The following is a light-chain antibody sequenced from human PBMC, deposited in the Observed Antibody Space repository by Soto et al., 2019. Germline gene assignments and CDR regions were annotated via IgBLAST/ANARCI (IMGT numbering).Light chain of an antibody. CDR1: QSVSSSY. CDR3: QQRSKWPT. Sequence: EIVLKQSPGTLYFFPVERATIYCRASQSVSSSYLAWYQQKPGQAPRLLIYDASNRATGIPARFSGSGSGTDFTLTISSLEPEDFAVYYCQQRSKWPTFGQGTKVDIK. CDR2: DAS. V-gene: IGKV3D-20*02. J-gene: IGKJ1*01.